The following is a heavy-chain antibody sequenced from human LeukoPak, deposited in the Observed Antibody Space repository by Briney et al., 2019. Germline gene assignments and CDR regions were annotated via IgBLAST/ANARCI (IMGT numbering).Heavy chain of an antibody. CDR2: IYYSGST. Sequence: PSETLSLTCTVSGGSISSYYWSWLRQPPGKGLEWIGYIYYSGSTNYNPSLKSRVTISVDTSKNQFSLKLSSVTAADTAVYYCASVRATDTAMPDYWGQGTLVTVS. J-gene: IGHJ4*02. D-gene: IGHD5-18*01. V-gene: IGHV4-59*01. CDR3: ASVRATDTAMPDY. CDR1: GGSISSYY.